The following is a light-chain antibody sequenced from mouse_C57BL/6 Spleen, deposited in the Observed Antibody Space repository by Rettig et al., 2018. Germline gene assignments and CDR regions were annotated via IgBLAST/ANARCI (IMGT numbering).Light chain of an antibody. CDR2: NAK. CDR3: QHHYGTPPT. J-gene: IGKJ5*01. Sequence: DIQMTHSPASLSASVGETVPITCRASDNIHSYLAWYQQKQGKSPQLLVYNAKTLAEGVPSRFSGSGSGTQFSLKINSLQPEDFGSYYCQHHYGTPPTFGAGTKLELK. V-gene: IGKV12-44*01. CDR1: DNIHSY.